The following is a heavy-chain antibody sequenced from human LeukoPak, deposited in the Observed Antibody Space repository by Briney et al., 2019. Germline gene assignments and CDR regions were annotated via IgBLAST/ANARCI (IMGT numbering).Heavy chain of an antibody. V-gene: IGHV5-51*01. CDR2: IFPRNSDT. J-gene: IGHJ3*01. CDR1: GYNFDSYW. Sequence: GESLKISCKGSGYNFDSYWLAWVRHVPGKGLEWMGIIFPRNSDTRYSPSFQGHVTISVDKSINLAFLGWRSLKATDNAIYFCASQQMGFAPCGSGFDPWGQGTVVIVSS. D-gene: IGHD1-26*01. CDR3: ASQQMGFAPCGSGFDP.